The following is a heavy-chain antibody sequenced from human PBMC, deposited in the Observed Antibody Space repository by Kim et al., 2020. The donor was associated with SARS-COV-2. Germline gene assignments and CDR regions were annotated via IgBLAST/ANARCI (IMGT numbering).Heavy chain of an antibody. CDR1: GYTFTSYY. D-gene: IGHD3-9*01. V-gene: IGHV1-46*01. Sequence: ASVTVSCKASGYTFTSYYMHWVRQAPGQGLEWMGIINPSGGSTSYAQKFQGRVTMTRDTSTSTVYMELSSLRSEDTAVYYCARDTNVLRYFDWLLYGWYYYYGMDVWGQGTTVTVSS. J-gene: IGHJ6*02. CDR2: INPSGGST. CDR3: ARDTNVLRYFDWLLYGWYYYYGMDV.